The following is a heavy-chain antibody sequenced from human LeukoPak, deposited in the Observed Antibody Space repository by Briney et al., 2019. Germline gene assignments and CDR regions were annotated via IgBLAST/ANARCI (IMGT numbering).Heavy chain of an antibody. CDR3: VRGQSTAWGLDY. V-gene: IGHV3-74*01. D-gene: IGHD3-16*01. Sequence: GGSLRLSCAASGFTFSGNWMHWVRQAPGKGLEWVSHISTDAKTITYADFVKGRFTIFRDNAKNTLYLQMNSLRAEDTALYYCVRGQSTAWGLDYWGQGTLVTVSS. CDR2: ISTDAKTI. CDR1: GFTFSGNW. J-gene: IGHJ4*02.